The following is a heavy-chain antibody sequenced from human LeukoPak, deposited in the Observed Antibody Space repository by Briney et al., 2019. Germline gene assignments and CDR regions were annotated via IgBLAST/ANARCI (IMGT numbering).Heavy chain of an antibody. J-gene: IGHJ3*02. V-gene: IGHV4-59*01. CDR3: AGRLWRRDGYNLSAFDI. CDR1: VGSISRYY. Sequence: SETLSLTCTVSVGSISRYYWNWIRQPPGKGREWIGYIYYSGSTNYNPSLKSRVTISVDTSKNQSSLKLSSVTAADTAVYYCAGRLWRRDGYNLSAFDIWGQGTMVTVSS. CDR2: IYYSGST. D-gene: IGHD5-24*01.